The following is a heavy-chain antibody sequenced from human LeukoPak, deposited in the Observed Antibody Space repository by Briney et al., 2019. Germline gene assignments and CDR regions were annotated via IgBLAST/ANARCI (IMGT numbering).Heavy chain of an antibody. D-gene: IGHD6-13*01. V-gene: IGHV1-8*01. Sequence: ASVKVSCKASGYTFTTYDFNWVRQAAGQGLEWMGWMSPSSGRTGYAQKFQGRVTMTMNTSIDTAYMELSSLRFDDTAVYYCARDRIAAAGHDAFDIWGQGTMVTVSS. CDR2: MSPSSGRT. J-gene: IGHJ3*02. CDR1: GYTFTTYD. CDR3: ARDRIAAAGHDAFDI.